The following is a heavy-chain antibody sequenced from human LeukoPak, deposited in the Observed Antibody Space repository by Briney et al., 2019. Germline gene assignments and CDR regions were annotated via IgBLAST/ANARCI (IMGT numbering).Heavy chain of an antibody. J-gene: IGHJ3*02. CDR3: ARDLYGDYGFDI. CDR2: ISGSSSYI. Sequence: GGSLRLSCAASGFIFSSYNMNWVRRAPGKGVEWVSSISGSSSYIYHADSVKGRFTISRDNAKNSLSLQMNSLRAEDTAVYYCARDLYGDYGFDIWGEGTMVTVSS. D-gene: IGHD4-17*01. CDR1: GFIFSSYN. V-gene: IGHV3-21*01.